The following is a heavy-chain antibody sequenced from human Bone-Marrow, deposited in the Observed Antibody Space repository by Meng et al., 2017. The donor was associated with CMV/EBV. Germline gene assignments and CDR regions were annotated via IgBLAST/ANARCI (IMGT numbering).Heavy chain of an antibody. CDR3: ARVVEKAYYDILNGYGAQNWFDP. J-gene: IGHJ5*02. D-gene: IGHD3-9*01. V-gene: IGHV4-39*07. CDR2: IYYSGST. Sequence: SETLSLTCTVPDDSISRNSYYWGWIRQPPGKGLEWIGSIYYSGSTSYNPSLKSRVTISVDMSKNQFSLKLSSVTAADTAMYYCARVVEKAYYDILNGYGAQNWFDPWGQGTLVTVSS. CDR1: DDSISRNSYY.